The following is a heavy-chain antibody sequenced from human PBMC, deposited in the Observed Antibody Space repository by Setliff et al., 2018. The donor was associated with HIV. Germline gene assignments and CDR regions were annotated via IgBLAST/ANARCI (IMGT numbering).Heavy chain of an antibody. CDR3: ATSPGTYSDSSASYFDY. D-gene: IGHD6-6*01. J-gene: IGHJ4*02. Sequence: PGESLKISCKGSGYSFTNYWIGWVRQLPGKGLEWMGIIYPGDSDTRYSPSFQGQVTISADKSISTAYLQWSSLKASDTAMYYCATSPGTYSDSSASYFDYWGQGTLVTVSS. CDR2: IYPGDSDT. V-gene: IGHV5-51*01. CDR1: GYSFTNYW.